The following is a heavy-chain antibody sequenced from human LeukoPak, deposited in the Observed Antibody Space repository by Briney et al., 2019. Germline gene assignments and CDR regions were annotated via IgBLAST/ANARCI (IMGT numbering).Heavy chain of an antibody. CDR2: IRYDGSNK. Sequence: GGSLRLSCAESGFTFSSYGMHWVRQAPGKGLEWVAFIRYDGSNKYYADSVKGRFTISRDNSKNTLYLQMNSLRAEDTAVYYCAHVHDYSNYVDYWGQGTLVTVSS. V-gene: IGHV3-30*02. CDR1: GFTFSSYG. J-gene: IGHJ4*02. CDR3: AHVHDYSNYVDY. D-gene: IGHD4-11*01.